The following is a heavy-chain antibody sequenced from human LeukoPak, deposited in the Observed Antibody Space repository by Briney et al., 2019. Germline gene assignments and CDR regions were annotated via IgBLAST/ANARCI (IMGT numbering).Heavy chain of an antibody. D-gene: IGHD5-18*01. J-gene: IGHJ6*03. CDR3: ARVGYSYSINARSRTGLGAYPTKHYYYMDV. Sequence: SETLSLTCAVCGGSFSDYFWSWIRQPPGKGPEWIGEIHHSGGTNHNPALLSRVVMSVDTSKTPISLKVSSVTAADTAVYYCARVGYSYSINARSRTGLGAYPTKHYYYMDVWGKGTTVTVSS. V-gene: IGHV4-34*01. CDR1: GGSFSDYF. CDR2: IHHSGGT.